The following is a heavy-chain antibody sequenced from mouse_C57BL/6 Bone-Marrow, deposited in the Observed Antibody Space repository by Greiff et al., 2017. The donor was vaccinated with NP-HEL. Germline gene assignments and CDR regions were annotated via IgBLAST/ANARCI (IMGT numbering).Heavy chain of an antibody. CDR1: GISITTGNYR. Sequence: EVKLQESGPGLVKPSQTVFLTCTVTGISITTGNYRWSWIRQFPGNKLEWIGYIYYSGTITYNPSLTSRTTITRDTPKNQFFLEMNSLTAEDTATYYCARAPLRYAMDYWGQGTSVTVSS. J-gene: IGHJ4*01. CDR2: IYYSGTI. CDR3: ARAPLRYAMDY. D-gene: IGHD1-1*01. V-gene: IGHV3-5*01.